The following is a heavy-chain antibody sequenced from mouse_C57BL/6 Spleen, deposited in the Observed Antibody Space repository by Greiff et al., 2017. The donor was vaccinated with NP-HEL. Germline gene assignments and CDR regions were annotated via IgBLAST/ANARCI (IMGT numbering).Heavy chain of an antibody. V-gene: IGHV1-26*01. J-gene: IGHJ2*01. D-gene: IGHD3-2*02. Sequence: EVQLQQSGPELVKPGASVKISCKASGYTFTDYYMNWVKQSHGKSLEWIGDINPNNGGTSYNQKFKGKATLTVDKSSSTAYMELRSLTSEDSAVYYCAREKATGPYYFDYWGQGTTLTVSS. CDR1: GYTFTDYY. CDR2: INPNNGGT. CDR3: AREKATGPYYFDY.